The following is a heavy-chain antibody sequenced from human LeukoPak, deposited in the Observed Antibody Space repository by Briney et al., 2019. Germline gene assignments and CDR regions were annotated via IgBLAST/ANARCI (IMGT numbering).Heavy chain of an antibody. Sequence: GGSLRLSCAASGFTVSRNYMSWVRHSPGKGLEWVANIKHDGSEKYYVDSVKGRFTISRDNAKNSLYLQMNSLRAEDTAVYSCARDSLRYCSGDSCYYNYWGQGTLVTVSS. V-gene: IGHV3-7*01. CDR2: IKHDGSEK. D-gene: IGHD2-15*01. J-gene: IGHJ4*02. CDR1: GFTVSRNY. CDR3: ARDSLRYCSGDSCYYNY.